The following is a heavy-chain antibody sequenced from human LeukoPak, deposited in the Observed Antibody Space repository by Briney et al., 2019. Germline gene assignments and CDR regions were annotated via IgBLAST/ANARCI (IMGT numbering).Heavy chain of an antibody. D-gene: IGHD6-13*01. J-gene: IGHJ4*02. CDR1: GGSISSYY. CDR2: IYYIGST. CDR3: ARQRGLSSSWYPLDY. V-gene: IGHV4-59*01. Sequence: PSETLSLTCTVSGGSISSYYWSWIRQPPGKGLEWIGYIYYIGSTNHNPSLKSRVTISVDTSKNQFSLKLSSVTAADTAVYYCARQRGLSSSWYPLDYWGQGTLVTVSS.